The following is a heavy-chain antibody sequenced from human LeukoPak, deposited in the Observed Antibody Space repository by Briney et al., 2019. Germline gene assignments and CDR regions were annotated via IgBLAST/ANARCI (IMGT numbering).Heavy chain of an antibody. CDR1: GGSISSYY. D-gene: IGHD3-22*01. Sequence: PSETLSLTCTVSGGSISSYYWSWIRQPPGKGLEWIGYIYYSGSTNYNPSLKSRVTISVDTSKNQFSLKLSSVTAADTAVYYCARRGPTDYYDSSGYSVGAFDIWGQGTMVTVSS. CDR2: IYYSGST. CDR3: ARRGPTDYYDSSGYSVGAFDI. V-gene: IGHV4-59*08. J-gene: IGHJ3*02.